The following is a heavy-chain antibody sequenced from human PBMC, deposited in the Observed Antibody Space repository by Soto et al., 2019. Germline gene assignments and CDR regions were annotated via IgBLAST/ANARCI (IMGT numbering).Heavy chain of an antibody. D-gene: IGHD1-1*01. Sequence: QVQLQESGPGLVEPSETLSLTCTVTDGSISSSNFHWAWVRQPPGGGLEWIGSIFHTGGTYSRPSLKGRVTMSVYTSRNQFSLKVHSVTTSDTAIYFCAGERHGSPDYWGHGTLVTVSS. J-gene: IGHJ4*01. CDR1: DGSISSSNFH. V-gene: IGHV4-39*01. CDR3: AGERHGSPDY. CDR2: IFHTGGT.